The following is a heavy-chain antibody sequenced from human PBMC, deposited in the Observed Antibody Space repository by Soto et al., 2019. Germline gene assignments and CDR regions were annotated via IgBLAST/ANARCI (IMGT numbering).Heavy chain of an antibody. V-gene: IGHV1-46*01. J-gene: IGHJ3*02. CDR1: GYTFTIYY. CDR3: ARDMLYSSGWYGVRAFDI. CDR2: INPSGGST. Sequence: GASVKVSCKASGYTFTIYYMHSVRQAPGQGLEWMGIINPSGGSTSYAQKFQGRVTMTRDTSTSTVYMELSSLRSEDTAVYYCARDMLYSSGWYGVRAFDIWGQRTMVTVS. D-gene: IGHD6-19*01.